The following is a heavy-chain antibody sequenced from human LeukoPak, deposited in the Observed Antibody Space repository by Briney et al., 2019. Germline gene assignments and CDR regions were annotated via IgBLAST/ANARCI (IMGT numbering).Heavy chain of an antibody. CDR2: IYYSGST. D-gene: IGHD2-8*02. CDR3: AIGSTEYAFDI. J-gene: IGHJ3*02. V-gene: IGHV4-59*01. Sequence: PSETLSLTCTVSGGSISSYYCGWIRQPPGKGLEWIGYIYYSGSTNYNPSLKSRVTISVDTSKNQFSLKLSSVTAADTAVYYCAIGSTEYAFDIWGQGTMVTVSS. CDR1: GGSISSYY.